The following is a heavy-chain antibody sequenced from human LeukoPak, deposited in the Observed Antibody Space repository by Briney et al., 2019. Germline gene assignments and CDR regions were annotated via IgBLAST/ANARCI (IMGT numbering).Heavy chain of an antibody. Sequence: GGSLRLSCAASGFIFSDYYMSWIRQAPGKGLEWVSYISTTSSYTAYADSVRGRFTISRDNAKNSQYLQMNVLRAEDTAVYFCAKATKTGTGTPALAIDYWGQGTLVTVSS. CDR2: ISTTSSYT. CDR3: AKATKTGTGTPALAIDY. D-gene: IGHD1-1*01. V-gene: IGHV3-11*05. CDR1: GFIFSDYY. J-gene: IGHJ4*02.